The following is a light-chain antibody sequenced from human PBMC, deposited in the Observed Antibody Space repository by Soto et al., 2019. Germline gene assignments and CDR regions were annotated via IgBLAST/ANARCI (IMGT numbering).Light chain of an antibody. Sequence: QSALTQPRSVSGSPGQSVTISCTGTSSDVGDYNYVSWYQLHPGKAPKFIIYDVNKRPSGFPDRFSGSKSGNTASLTISGLQAEDEADYYCCSYAGSYTWVFGGGTKLTVL. CDR2: DVN. V-gene: IGLV2-11*01. J-gene: IGLJ3*02. CDR3: CSYAGSYTWV. CDR1: SSDVGDYNY.